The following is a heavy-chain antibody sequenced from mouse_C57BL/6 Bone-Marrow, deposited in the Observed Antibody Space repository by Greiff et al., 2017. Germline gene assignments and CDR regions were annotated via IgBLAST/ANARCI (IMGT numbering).Heavy chain of an antibody. V-gene: IGHV2-2*01. CDR2: IWSGGST. Sequence: VKVVESGPGLVQPSQSLSITCPVSGFSLTSSGVHWVRQSPGKGLEWLGVIWSGGSTDYNAAFISRLSISKDNSKSQVFFKMNSLQADDTAIYYCARKRMDYWGQGTSVTVSS. CDR1: GFSLTSSG. CDR3: ARKRMDY. J-gene: IGHJ4*01.